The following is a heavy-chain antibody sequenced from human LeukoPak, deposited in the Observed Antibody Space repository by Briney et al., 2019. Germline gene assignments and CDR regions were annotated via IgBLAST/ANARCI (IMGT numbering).Heavy chain of an antibody. CDR2: IYWNDDK. D-gene: IGHD6-6*01. CDR3: AHRRAYSISGGYYFDY. J-gene: IGHJ4*02. Sequence: SGPTLVKPTQTLTLTCTFSGFSLSTSGVGVVWIRQPPGKALEWLALIYWNDDKRYSPSLKSRLTITKDTSKNQVVLTMTNMDPVDTATYYCAHRRAYSISGGYYFDYWGQGTLVTVSS. CDR1: GFSLSTSGVG. V-gene: IGHV2-5*01.